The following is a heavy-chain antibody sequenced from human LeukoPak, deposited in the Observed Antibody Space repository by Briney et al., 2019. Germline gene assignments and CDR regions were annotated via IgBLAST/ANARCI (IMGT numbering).Heavy chain of an antibody. D-gene: IGHD3-9*01. CDR1: GFPLRTSH. V-gene: IGHV3-7*01. Sequence: GGSLRLSCGASGFPLRTSHMNWVRQAPGKGLEWVANIKQDGSEKYYVDSVKGRFTISRDNAKNSLYLQMNSLRAEDTAVYYCARDLPVYDILTGYYSGPGDSWGQGTLVTVSS. J-gene: IGHJ4*02. CDR3: ARDLPVYDILTGYYSGPGDS. CDR2: IKQDGSEK.